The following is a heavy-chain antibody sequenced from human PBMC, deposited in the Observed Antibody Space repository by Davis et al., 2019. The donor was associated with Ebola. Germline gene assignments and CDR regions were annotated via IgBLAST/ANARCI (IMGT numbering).Heavy chain of an antibody. Sequence: PGGSLRLFCAASGFAFSSYAMHWVRQAPGKGLEWVAVISYDGNNKYYADSVKGRFTISRDNSKNTLYLQMNSLRAEDTAVYYCARESRLQLSARGANWFDPWGQGTLVTVSS. D-gene: IGHD5-18*01. CDR1: GFAFSSYA. V-gene: IGHV3-30*04. CDR2: ISYDGNNK. J-gene: IGHJ5*02. CDR3: ARESRLQLSARGANWFDP.